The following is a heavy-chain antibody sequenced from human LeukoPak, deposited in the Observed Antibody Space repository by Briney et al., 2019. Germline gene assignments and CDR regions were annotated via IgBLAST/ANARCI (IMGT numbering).Heavy chain of an antibody. CDR3: AREFDYYYYYYMDV. CDR1: GYTFTSYD. V-gene: IGHV1-8*01. D-gene: IGHD3-10*01. J-gene: IGHJ6*03. CDR2: MNPNSGNT. Sequence: ASVKVSCKASGYTFTSYDINWVRQATGQGLEWMGWMNPNSGNTGYAQKFQGRVTMTRNTSISTAYMELSSLRSEDTAVYYCAREFDYYYYYYMDVWGKGTTVTVSS.